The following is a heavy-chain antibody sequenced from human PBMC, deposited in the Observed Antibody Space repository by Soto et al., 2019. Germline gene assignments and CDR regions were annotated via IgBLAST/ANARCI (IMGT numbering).Heavy chain of an antibody. CDR1: GYTHTELS. Sequence: GASVKVSCKVSGYTHTELSMHWVRQAPGKGLEWMGGFDPEDGETIYAQKFQGRVTMTEDTSTDTAYMELSSLRSEDTAVYYCATHGYGDYPPLYYYYYGMDVWGQGTTVTVSS. D-gene: IGHD4-17*01. CDR3: ATHGYGDYPPLYYYYYGMDV. CDR2: FDPEDGET. J-gene: IGHJ6*02. V-gene: IGHV1-24*01.